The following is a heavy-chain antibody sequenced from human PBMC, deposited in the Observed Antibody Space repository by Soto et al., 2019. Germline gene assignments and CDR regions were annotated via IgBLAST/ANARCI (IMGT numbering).Heavy chain of an antibody. J-gene: IGHJ4*02. CDR3: ARQFSYYDLQSRFDY. CDR1: GGSISSYY. V-gene: IGHV4-59*01. D-gene: IGHD3-3*01. CDR2: IYYSGST. Sequence: SETLSLTCTVSGGSISSYYWSWIRQPPGKGLEWIGYIYYSGSTNYNPSLKSRVTISVDTSKNQFSLKLSSVTAADTAVYYCARQFSYYDLQSRFDYWGQGTLVTVSS.